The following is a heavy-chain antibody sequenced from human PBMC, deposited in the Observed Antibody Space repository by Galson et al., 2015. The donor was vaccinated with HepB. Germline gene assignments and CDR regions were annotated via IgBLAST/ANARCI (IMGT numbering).Heavy chain of an antibody. CDR1: GFTFSSYA. CDR3: AKDSSGWPTYYYYYGMDV. J-gene: IGHJ6*02. D-gene: IGHD6-19*01. CDR2: ISGSGGST. Sequence: SLRLSCAASGFTFSSYAMSWVRQAPGKGLEWVSAISGSGGSTYYADSVKGRFTISRDNSKNTLYLQMNSLRAEDTAVYYCAKDSSGWPTYYYYYGMDVWGQGTTVTVSS. V-gene: IGHV3-23*01.